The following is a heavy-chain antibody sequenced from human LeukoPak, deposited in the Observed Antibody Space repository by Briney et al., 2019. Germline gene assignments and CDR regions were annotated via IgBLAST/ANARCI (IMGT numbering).Heavy chain of an antibody. J-gene: IGHJ5*02. CDR2: INHSGST. Sequence: SETLSLTCAVYGGSFSGYYWSWIRQPPGKGLEWIREINHSGSTNYNPSLKSRVTISVDTSKNQFSLKLSSVTAADTAVYYCASGPTVTWMGWFDPWGQGTLVTVSS. D-gene: IGHD4-4*01. CDR1: GGSFSGYY. CDR3: ASGPTVTWMGWFDP. V-gene: IGHV4-34*01.